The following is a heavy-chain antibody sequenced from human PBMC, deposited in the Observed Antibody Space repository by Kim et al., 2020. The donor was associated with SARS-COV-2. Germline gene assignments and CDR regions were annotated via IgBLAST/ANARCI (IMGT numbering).Heavy chain of an antibody. Sequence: RTTYAESVKGRFTVSRDNAKNALYLQLNRLRAEDAGVYFCAREGETTSFDYWGQGTLVTVSS. D-gene: IGHD1-1*01. J-gene: IGHJ4*02. V-gene: IGHV3-74*01. CDR2: RT. CDR3: AREGETTSFDY.